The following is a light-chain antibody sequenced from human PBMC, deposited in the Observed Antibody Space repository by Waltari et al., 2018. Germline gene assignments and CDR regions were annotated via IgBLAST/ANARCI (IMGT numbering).Light chain of an antibody. V-gene: IGKV1-9*01. J-gene: IGKJ5*01. CDR3: QQLETYPIT. CDR2: AAS. CDR1: QDISKS. Sequence: IQVTQSTSSLSASVGDRVNITCRAGQDISKSLAWYQQKPGKAPKLLIYAASSLQGGVPSRFSGSGSGTDFALTISSLQPEDSATYYCQQLETYPITFGQGTRLEIK.